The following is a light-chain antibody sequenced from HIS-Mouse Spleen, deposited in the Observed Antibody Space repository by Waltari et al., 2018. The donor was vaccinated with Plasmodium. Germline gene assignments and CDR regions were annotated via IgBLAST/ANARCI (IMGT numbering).Light chain of an antibody. CDR3: QQYYSFPYT. CDR2: AAS. V-gene: IGKV1D-8*02. J-gene: IGKJ2*01. Sequence: AIWMTQSPSLLSASTGDRVTISCRMSQCISSYLAWYQQKPGKAPELLIYAASTLQSGVPARFSGSGSGTDFTLTISCLQSEDFATYYGQQYYSFPYTFGQGTKLEIK. CDR1: QCISSY.